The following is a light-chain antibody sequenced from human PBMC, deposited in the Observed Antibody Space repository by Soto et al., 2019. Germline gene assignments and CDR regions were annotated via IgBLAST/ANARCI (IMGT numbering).Light chain of an antibody. CDR3: QQYENWPRT. Sequence: ASQQISNNLAWYRQSPGQAPTLLIYGASSRATDIPDRFSGSGSGTDFTLTISGLQSDDFALYYCQQYENWPRTFGQGTKVDIK. CDR1: QQISNN. V-gene: IGKV3-15*01. CDR2: GAS. J-gene: IGKJ1*01.